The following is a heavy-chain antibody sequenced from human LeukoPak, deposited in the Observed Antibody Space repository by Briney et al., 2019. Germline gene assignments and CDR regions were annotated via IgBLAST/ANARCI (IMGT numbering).Heavy chain of an antibody. V-gene: IGHV3-30*04. CDR3: AREDEGSWFDP. CDR1: GFTFSNYA. D-gene: IGHD3-10*01. J-gene: IGHJ5*02. CDR2: ISYDGDNK. Sequence: TGGSLRLSCAASGFTFSNYAMHWVRQAPGKGLEWVAVISYDGDNKYYADSVKGRFTISRDNSKNTLYLQMHSLRAEDTAVYYCAREDEGSWFDPWGQGTLVTVSS.